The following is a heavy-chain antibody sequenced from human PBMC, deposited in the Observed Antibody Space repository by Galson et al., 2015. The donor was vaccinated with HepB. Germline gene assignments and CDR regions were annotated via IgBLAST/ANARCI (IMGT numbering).Heavy chain of an antibody. CDR2: ISYDGSNK. D-gene: IGHD6-13*01. V-gene: IGHV3-30*18. Sequence: CAASGFTFSSYGMHWVRQAPGKGLEWVAVISYDGSNKYYADSVKGRFTISRDNSKNTLYLQMNSLRAEDTAVYYCAKFAKWGAAAGTYGYFQHWGQGTLVTVSS. J-gene: IGHJ1*01. CDR1: GFTFSSYG. CDR3: AKFAKWGAAAGTYGYFQH.